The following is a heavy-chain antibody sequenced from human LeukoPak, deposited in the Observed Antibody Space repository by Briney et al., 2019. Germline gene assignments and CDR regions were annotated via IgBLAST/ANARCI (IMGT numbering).Heavy chain of an antibody. CDR2: ISSGGSTT. CDR3: ARETGSSWNDYFQP. CDR1: GFTFSDHY. J-gene: IGHJ1*01. V-gene: IGHV3-11*01. D-gene: IGHD6-13*01. Sequence: GGSLRLSRAASGFTFSDHYMSWVRQAPGKGLEWISYISSGGSTTNYADSVKGRFTISRDNAKNSLYLQMNSLRADDTAVYYCARETGSSWNDYFQPWGQGTLVTVSS.